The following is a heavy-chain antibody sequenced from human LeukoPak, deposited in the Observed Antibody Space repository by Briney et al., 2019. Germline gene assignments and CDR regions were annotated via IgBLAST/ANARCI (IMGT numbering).Heavy chain of an antibody. J-gene: IGHJ3*02. D-gene: IGHD1-1*01. CDR2: IYHSGST. CDR1: GGSISSSNW. V-gene: IGHV4-4*02. Sequence: SGTLSLTCAVSGGSISSSNWWSWVRQPPGKGLEWIGEIYHSGSTNYNPSLKSRVTISVDKSISTAYLQWSSLKASDTAMYYCAGPGTTSSSDAFDIWGQGTMVTVSS. CDR3: AGPGTTSSSDAFDI.